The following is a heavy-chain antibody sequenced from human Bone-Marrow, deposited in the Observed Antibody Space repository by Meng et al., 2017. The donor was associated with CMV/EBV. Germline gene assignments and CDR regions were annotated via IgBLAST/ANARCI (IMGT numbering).Heavy chain of an antibody. CDR2: ISYDGSSK. CDR3: ARADSGGYDVLDY. V-gene: IGHV3-30*04. Sequence: GGSLRLSCAASGFTFSSYAMHWVRQAPGKGLEWVAVISYDGSSKYYADSVKGRFTISRDDSKNTLYLQMNSRRAEDTAVYYCARADSGGYDVLDYWGQGTLVTVSS. D-gene: IGHD1-26*01. CDR1: GFTFSSYA. J-gene: IGHJ4*02.